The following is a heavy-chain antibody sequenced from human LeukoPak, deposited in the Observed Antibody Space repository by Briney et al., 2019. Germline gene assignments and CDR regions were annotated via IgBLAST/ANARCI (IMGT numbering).Heavy chain of an antibody. CDR3: ARDGSGGYRNRGVFDI. CDR1: GFTFRTYA. Sequence: GGSLKLSCTGSGFTFRTYAFSWVRQAPGKGLEWVSATGSNGVTYYADSVKGRFTISRDNSKNALYLQMNGLRAEDTAVYYCARDGSGGYRNRGVFDIWGQGTMVTVSS. D-gene: IGHD5-18*01. J-gene: IGHJ3*02. CDR2: TGSNGVT. V-gene: IGHV3-23*01.